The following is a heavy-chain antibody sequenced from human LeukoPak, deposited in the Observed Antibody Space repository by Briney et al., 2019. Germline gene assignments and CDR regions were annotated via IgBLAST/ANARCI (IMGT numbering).Heavy chain of an antibody. Sequence: PGGSLRLSCAASGFTFSSYGVHWVRQAPGKGLEWVAVISYDGSNKYYADSVKGRFTISRDNSKNTLYLQMNSLRAEDTAVYYCAKEMLLSYYYYGMDVWGQGTTVTVSS. J-gene: IGHJ6*02. D-gene: IGHD2-21*01. V-gene: IGHV3-30*18. CDR1: GFTFSSYG. CDR3: AKEMLLSYYYYGMDV. CDR2: ISYDGSNK.